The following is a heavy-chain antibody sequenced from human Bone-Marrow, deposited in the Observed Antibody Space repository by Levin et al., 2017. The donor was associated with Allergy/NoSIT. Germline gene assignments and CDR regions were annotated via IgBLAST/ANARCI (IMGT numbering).Heavy chain of an antibody. CDR3: ATLPFYCRAGDCYPNYFNY. V-gene: IGHV3-11*01. J-gene: IGHJ4*02. Sequence: GESLKISCRTSGFAFSENYMTWIRQAPGKGLEWVSFIHRSENLTDYADSVKGRFTIFRDNAKNTLFLQMYGLRADDTAVYYCATLPFYCRAGDCYPNYFNYWGQGTLVTVSS. CDR2: IHRSENLT. CDR1: GFAFSENY. D-gene: IGHD2-21*01.